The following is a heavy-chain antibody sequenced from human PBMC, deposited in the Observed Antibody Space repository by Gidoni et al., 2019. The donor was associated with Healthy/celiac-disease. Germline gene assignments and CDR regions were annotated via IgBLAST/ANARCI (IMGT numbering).Heavy chain of an antibody. D-gene: IGHD3-3*01. V-gene: IGHV4-59*01. CDR1: GGSISSYY. CDR3: ARSSRSASKLRFLEWLPLDAFDI. Sequence: QVQLQESGPGLVKPSETLSLTCTVSGGSISSYYWSWIRQPPGKGLEWIGYIYYSGSTNYNPSLKSRVTISVDTSMNQFSLKLSSVTAADTAVYYCARSSRSASKLRFLEWLPLDAFDIWGQGTMVTVSS. J-gene: IGHJ3*02. CDR2: IYYSGST.